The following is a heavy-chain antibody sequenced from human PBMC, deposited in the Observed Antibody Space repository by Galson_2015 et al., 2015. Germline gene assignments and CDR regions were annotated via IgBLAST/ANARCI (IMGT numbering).Heavy chain of an antibody. J-gene: IGHJ2*01. CDR2: IYPGDSDT. CDR1: GSSFTSYW. D-gene: IGHD6-19*01. CDR3: ARLGALMKYTKKGIAVAGTNWYFDL. V-gene: IGHV5-51*03. Sequence: QSGAEVTKPGEPLTISCKGSGSSFTSYWIGWVRQMPGKGLEWMGIIYPGDSDTRHSPSFQGQVTISADKSISTAYLQWSSLKASDTAMYYCARLGALMKYTKKGIAVAGTNWYFDLWGRGTLVTVSS.